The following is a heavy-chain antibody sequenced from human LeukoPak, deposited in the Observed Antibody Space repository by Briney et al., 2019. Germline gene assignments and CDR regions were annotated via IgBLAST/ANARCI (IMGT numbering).Heavy chain of an antibody. V-gene: IGHV4-34*01. D-gene: IGHD6-6*01. CDR1: GGSFSGYY. Sequence: SETLSLTCAVYGGSFSGYYWSWIRQPPGKGLEWIGEINHSGSTNYNPSLKSRVTISVDTSKNQFSLKLSSVTAADTAVYYCAEGIAARPEYFQHWGQGTLVTVSS. CDR2: INHSGST. CDR3: AEGIAARPEYFQH. J-gene: IGHJ1*01.